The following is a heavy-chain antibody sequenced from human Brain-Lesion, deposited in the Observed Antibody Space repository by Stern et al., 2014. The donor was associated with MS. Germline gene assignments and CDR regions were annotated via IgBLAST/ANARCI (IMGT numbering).Heavy chain of an antibody. V-gene: IGHV3-9*01. CDR1: GFTFDDYA. CDR2: ISWNSGTI. D-gene: IGHD1-14*01. J-gene: IGHJ4*02. CDR3: ARDITGSSAYFAY. Sequence: EVQLVESGGDLVQPGRSLRLSCAAFGFTFDDYAMHWVRQGPGKGLDRVAGISWNSGTIGYADSVKGRFTTSRDNAYSSLYLQMNSLRPEDTALYYCARDITGSSAYFAYWGQGTLVTVSS.